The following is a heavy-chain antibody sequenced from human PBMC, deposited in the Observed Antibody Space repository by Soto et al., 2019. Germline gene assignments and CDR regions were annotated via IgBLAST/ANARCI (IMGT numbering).Heavy chain of an antibody. CDR1: GGSISSYY. Sequence: SETLSLTCTVSGGSISSYYWSWIRQPAGKGLEWIGRIYASGGTNYNPSLKSLVTMSADTSKNQLSLGLSSVTAADTAVYYCARDRKQNGDYLPDYYYGMDVWGQGTTVTVSS. D-gene: IGHD4-17*01. J-gene: IGHJ6*02. CDR3: ARDRKQNGDYLPDYYYGMDV. V-gene: IGHV4-4*07. CDR2: IYASGGT.